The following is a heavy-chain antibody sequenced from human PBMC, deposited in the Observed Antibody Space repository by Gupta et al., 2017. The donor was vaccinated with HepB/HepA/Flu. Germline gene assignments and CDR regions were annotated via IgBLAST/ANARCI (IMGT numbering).Heavy chain of an antibody. CDR1: GFTFRSYG. D-gene: IGHD3-10*01. CDR3: AKAYGSGSRYYYYGMDV. J-gene: IGHJ6*02. Sequence: QVQLVESGGGVVQPGRSLRLSCAASGFTFRSYGMYWVRQAPGKGLEGVAVMSHDGSNKYYADFVKGRFTISRDNSKDTLYLQMIGLRTEDTAVYYCAKAYGSGSRYYYYGMDVWGQGTTVTVSS. CDR2: MSHDGSNK. V-gene: IGHV3-30*18.